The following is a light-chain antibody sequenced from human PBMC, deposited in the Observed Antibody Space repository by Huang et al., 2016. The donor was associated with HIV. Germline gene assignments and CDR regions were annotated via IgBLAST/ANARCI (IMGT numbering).Light chain of an antibody. CDR1: QGIRNS. Sequence: DIQMTQYPLSLSASVGDRVTITCRASQGIRNSLAWYQQKPGKAPKLLVYAASRLESGVPSWFSGSGSGTNFTLTISSLQPEDFATYYCQQYHSSWTFGQGTKVEIK. CDR3: QQYHSSWT. V-gene: IGKV1-NL1*01. CDR2: AAS. J-gene: IGKJ1*01.